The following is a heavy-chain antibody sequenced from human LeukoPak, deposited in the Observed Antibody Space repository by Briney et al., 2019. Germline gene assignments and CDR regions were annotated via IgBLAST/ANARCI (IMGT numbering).Heavy chain of an antibody. Sequence: GGSLRLSCAASGFTFSSYAMSWVRQAPGKGLEWVSAISGSGGSTYYADSVKGRFTISRDNSKNTLYLQMISLRAEDTAVYYCAKDSGYLVATIHSYYGMDVWGQGTTVTVSS. V-gene: IGHV3-23*01. CDR1: GFTFSSYA. CDR2: ISGSGGST. CDR3: AKDSGYLVATIHSYYGMDV. J-gene: IGHJ6*02. D-gene: IGHD5-12*01.